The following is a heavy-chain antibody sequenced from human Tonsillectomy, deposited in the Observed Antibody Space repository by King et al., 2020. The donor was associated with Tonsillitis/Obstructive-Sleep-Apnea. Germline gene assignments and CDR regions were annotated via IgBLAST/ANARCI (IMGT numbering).Heavy chain of an antibody. J-gene: IGHJ4*02. CDR3: AGGSVLVRGSYYFDY. D-gene: IGHD3-10*01. V-gene: IGHV3-48*02. CDR2: ISSSSSTI. Sequence: EQLVQSGGGLVQPGGSLRLSCAASGFTFSSYSMNWVRQAPGKGLEWVSYISSSSSTIYYADSVKGRFTISRDNAKNSLYLQMNSLRDEDTAVYYCAGGSVLVRGSYYFDYWGQGTLVTVSS. CDR1: GFTFSSYS.